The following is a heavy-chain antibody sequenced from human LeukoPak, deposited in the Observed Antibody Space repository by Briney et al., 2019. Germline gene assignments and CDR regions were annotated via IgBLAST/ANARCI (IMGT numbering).Heavy chain of an antibody. D-gene: IGHD3-22*01. V-gene: IGHV4-59*11. CDR1: GGSISSHY. J-gene: IGHJ5*02. CDR2: IYYSGST. Sequence: SETLSLTCTVSGGSISSHYWSWIRQPPGKGLEWIGHIYYSGSTNYNPSLKSRVTISVDTSKNQFSLKLSSVTAADTAVYYCARDNYYDRGHNWFDPWGQGTLVTVSS. CDR3: ARDNYYDRGHNWFDP.